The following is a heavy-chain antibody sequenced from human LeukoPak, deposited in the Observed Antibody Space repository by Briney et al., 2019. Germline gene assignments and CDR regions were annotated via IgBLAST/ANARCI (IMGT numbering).Heavy chain of an antibody. CDR2: IKQDGTEK. J-gene: IGHJ4*02. V-gene: IGHV3-7*01. D-gene: IGHD3-10*01. CDR3: AKLAKYFYGSETYYFFEH. Sequence: GGSLRLSCAASGFSFTTYWMGWVRQAPGKGLEWVANIKQDGTEKYYVDSVKGRFTISRDNAKNSLYLQMNSLRVEDTAVYYCAKLAKYFYGSETYYFFEHWGQGTPVTASS. CDR1: GFSFTTYW.